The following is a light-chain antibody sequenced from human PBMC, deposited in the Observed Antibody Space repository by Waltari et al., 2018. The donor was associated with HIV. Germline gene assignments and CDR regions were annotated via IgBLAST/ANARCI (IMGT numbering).Light chain of an antibody. CDR1: QSVSSSF. Sequence: EIVLTQSPGTLSLSPGDTATLSCRASQSVSSSFLAWYQQKPDQAPRVLIYGASSRATGIPDRFSGSGSGTDFTLSISRLEPEDFAVYYCQQYGSSLEEVTFGPGTKVDMK. CDR3: QQYGSSLEEVT. CDR2: GAS. J-gene: IGKJ3*01. V-gene: IGKV3-20*01.